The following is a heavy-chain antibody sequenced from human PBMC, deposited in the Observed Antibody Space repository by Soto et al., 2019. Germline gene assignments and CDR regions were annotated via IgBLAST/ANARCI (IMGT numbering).Heavy chain of an antibody. Sequence: QIQLVESGGGVVQPGGSLRLSCLASGFIFRSYAMHWVRQAPGKGLEWVAVITYDGANGYYADSVRGRFAISRDNSKNTLYLQMNSLRAEDTAVYYCASAAPFNYGGNSGFDFWGQGTLVTVSS. CDR1: GFIFRSYA. CDR3: ASAAPFNYGGNSGFDF. J-gene: IGHJ4*02. CDR2: ITYDGANG. D-gene: IGHD4-17*01. V-gene: IGHV3-30*09.